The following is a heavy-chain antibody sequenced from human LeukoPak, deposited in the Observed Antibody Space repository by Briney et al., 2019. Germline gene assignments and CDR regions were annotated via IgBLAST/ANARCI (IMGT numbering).Heavy chain of an antibody. CDR1: GDSISDYY. CDR2: VSYSGST. Sequence: SETLSLTCTVSGDSISDYYLSWIRQPPGKGLEWIGHVSYSGSTNYNPSLRGRITMSVDTSKNQFSLKLSSVTAADTAVYYCARGRYSWNYGVVFDYWGQGNLVTVSS. J-gene: IGHJ4*02. V-gene: IGHV4-59*01. CDR3: ARGRYSWNYGVVFDY. D-gene: IGHD1-26*01.